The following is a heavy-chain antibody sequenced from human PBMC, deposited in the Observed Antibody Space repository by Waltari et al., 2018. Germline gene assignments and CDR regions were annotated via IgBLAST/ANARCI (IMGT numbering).Heavy chain of an antibody. Sequence: QVQLVQSGAEVKKPGASVKVSCKASGYTFTGYYMHWVRQAPGQGLEWMGRINPNSGGTNYAQKFQGRVTMTRDTSISTAYMELSRLRSDDTAVYYCAREVISYRSWYYYYMDVWGKGTTVTVSS. V-gene: IGHV1-2*06. CDR2: INPNSGGT. CDR3: AREVISYRSWYYYYMDV. J-gene: IGHJ6*03. D-gene: IGHD2-21*01. CDR1: GYTFTGYY.